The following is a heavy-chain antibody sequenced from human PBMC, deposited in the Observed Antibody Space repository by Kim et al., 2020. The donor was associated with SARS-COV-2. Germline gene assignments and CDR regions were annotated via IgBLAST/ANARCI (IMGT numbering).Heavy chain of an antibody. Sequence: GESLKISCKGSGYSFTSYWIGWVRQMPGKGLEWMGIIYPGDSDTRYSPSFQGQVTISADKSISTAYLQWSSLKASDTAMYYCARHPSYYDSSGYYPYPFDYWGQGTLVTVSS. CDR2: IYPGDSDT. D-gene: IGHD3-22*01. CDR3: ARHPSYYDSSGYYPYPFDY. V-gene: IGHV5-51*01. J-gene: IGHJ4*02. CDR1: GYSFTSYW.